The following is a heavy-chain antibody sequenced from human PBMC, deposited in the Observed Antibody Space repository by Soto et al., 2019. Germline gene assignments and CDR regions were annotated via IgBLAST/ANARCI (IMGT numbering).Heavy chain of an antibody. CDR2: INPNSGGT. V-gene: IGHV1-2*04. Sequence: ASVKVSCKASGYTFTSYDINWVRQATGQGLEWMGWINPNSGGTNYAQKFQGWVTMTRDTSISTAYMELSRLRSDDTAVYYCARGKTDYSNPYYFDYWGQGTLVTVSS. CDR1: GYTFTSYD. J-gene: IGHJ4*02. CDR3: ARGKTDYSNPYYFDY. D-gene: IGHD4-4*01.